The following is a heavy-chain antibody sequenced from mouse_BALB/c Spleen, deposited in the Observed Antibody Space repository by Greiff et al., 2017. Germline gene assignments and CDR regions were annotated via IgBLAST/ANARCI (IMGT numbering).Heavy chain of an antibody. CDR2: ISSGSSTI. Sequence: EVQLQESGGGLVQPGGSRKLSCAASGFTFSSFGMHWVRQAPEKGLEWVAYISSGSSTIYYADTVKGRFTISRDNPKNTLFLQMTSLRSEDTAMYYCARSSYGNYPYYFDYWGQGTTLTVSS. CDR3: ARSSYGNYPYYFDY. D-gene: IGHD2-1*01. CDR1: GFTFSSFG. V-gene: IGHV5-17*02. J-gene: IGHJ2*01.